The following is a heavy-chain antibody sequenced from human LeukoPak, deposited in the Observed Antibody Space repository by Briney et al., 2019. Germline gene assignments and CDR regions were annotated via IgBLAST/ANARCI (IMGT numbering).Heavy chain of an antibody. J-gene: IGHJ5*02. Sequence: GGSLTLSCAASGFTFSSYGMHWVRQAPGKGLEWVAVISHDGNKKYYVDSVKGRFTISRDNSKNTLYLQMNSLRAEDTAVYYCAKDEDYGDYLNWFDPWGQGTLVTVSS. V-gene: IGHV3-30*18. CDR2: ISHDGNKK. CDR1: GFTFSSYG. D-gene: IGHD4-17*01. CDR3: AKDEDYGDYLNWFDP.